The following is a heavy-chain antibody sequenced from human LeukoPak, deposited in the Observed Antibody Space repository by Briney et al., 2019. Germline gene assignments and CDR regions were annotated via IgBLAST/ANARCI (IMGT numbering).Heavy chain of an antibody. CDR1: GGSISSSSYY. J-gene: IGHJ4*02. CDR2: FSYSGST. Sequence: SETLSLTCSVSGGSISSSSYYWGWIRQPPGKGLEYIGSFSYSGSTYYNPSLKSRVTISVDTSKNQFSLKMSFVTAADTAVYYCASLSKYYYESRGFFDYWGQGTLVTVSS. CDR3: ASLSKYYYESRGFFDY. V-gene: IGHV4-39*01. D-gene: IGHD3-22*01.